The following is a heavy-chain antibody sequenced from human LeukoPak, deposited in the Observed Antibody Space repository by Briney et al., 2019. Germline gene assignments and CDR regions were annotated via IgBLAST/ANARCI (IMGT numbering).Heavy chain of an antibody. CDR3: AREVGYSSSYYGRFDP. Sequence: ASVKVSCKASGYTFTGYYMHWVRQAPGQGLEWMGWINPNSGGTNYAQKFQGRVTMTRDTSISTAYMELSRLRSDDTAVYYCAREVGYSSSYYGRFDPWGPGTLVTVSS. V-gene: IGHV1-2*02. J-gene: IGHJ5*02. D-gene: IGHD3-22*01. CDR2: INPNSGGT. CDR1: GYTFTGYY.